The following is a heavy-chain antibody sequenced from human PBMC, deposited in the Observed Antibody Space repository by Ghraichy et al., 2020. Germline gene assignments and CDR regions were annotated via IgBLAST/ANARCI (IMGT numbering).Heavy chain of an antibody. Sequence: IGEIYYSGSTNYNPSLKSRVTISVDTSKNQFSLKLSSVTAADTAVYYCAILAGSSGWEFDYWGQ. V-gene: IGHV4-59*01. D-gene: IGHD6-19*01. J-gene: IGHJ4*02. CDR2: IYYSGST. CDR3: AILAGSSGWEFDY.